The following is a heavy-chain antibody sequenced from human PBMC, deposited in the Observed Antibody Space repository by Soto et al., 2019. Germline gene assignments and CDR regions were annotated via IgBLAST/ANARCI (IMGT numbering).Heavy chain of an antibody. CDR1: GGSFSSYY. V-gene: IGHV4-59*08. D-gene: IGHD2-2*01. Sequence: QVQLQESGPGLVRPSETLSLTCTVSGGSFSSYYWTWIRPSPGKGLEWIGYIYYSGSTDYTPSLRGRHAISIDTSKNQFSLRLNSMTAADTAVYYCAGRDCSGTNCYYLDYYYMDVWGKGTTVTVSS. CDR2: IYYSGST. CDR3: AGRDCSGTNCYYLDYYYMDV. J-gene: IGHJ6*03.